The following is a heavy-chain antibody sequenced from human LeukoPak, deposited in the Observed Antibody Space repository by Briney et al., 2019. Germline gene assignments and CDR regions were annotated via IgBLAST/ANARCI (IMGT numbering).Heavy chain of an antibody. V-gene: IGHV1-18*01. Sequence: ASVKVSRKASGYTFTSYGISWVRQAPGQGLEWMGWISAYNGNTNYAQKLQGRVTMTTDTPTSTAYMELSSLRSEDTAVYYCARAPRLLRFYYMGVWGKGTTVTVSS. J-gene: IGHJ6*03. CDR2: ISAYNGNT. CDR3: ARAPRLLRFYYMGV. CDR1: GYTFTSYG. D-gene: IGHD3-3*01.